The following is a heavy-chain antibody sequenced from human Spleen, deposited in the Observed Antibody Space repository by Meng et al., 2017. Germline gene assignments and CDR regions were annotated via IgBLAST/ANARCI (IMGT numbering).Heavy chain of an antibody. D-gene: IGHD7-27*01. Sequence: GESLKISCAASGFTFSRFAMNWVRQAPGKGLEWVAVISYDGSNKYYADSVKGRFTISRDNSKNTLYLQMNSLRAEDTAVYYCARSQLGIQRDAFDIWGLGTMVTVSS. CDR1: GFTFSRFA. J-gene: IGHJ3*02. CDR3: ARSQLGIQRDAFDI. V-gene: IGHV3-30*01. CDR2: ISYDGSNK.